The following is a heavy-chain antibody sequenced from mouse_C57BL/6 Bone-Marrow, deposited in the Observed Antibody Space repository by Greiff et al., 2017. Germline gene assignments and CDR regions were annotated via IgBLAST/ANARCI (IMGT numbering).Heavy chain of an antibody. CDR2: INPYNGGT. CDR1: GYTFTDYY. D-gene: IGHD1-1*01. J-gene: IGHJ2*01. Sequence: VQLQQSGPVLVKPGASVKMSCKASGYTFTDYYMNWVKQSHGKSLEWIGVINPYNGGTSYNQKFKGKATLTVDKSSSTAYMELNSLTSEDSAVYYCARGDYYGSNFDYWGQGTTLTVSS. V-gene: IGHV1-19*01. CDR3: ARGDYYGSNFDY.